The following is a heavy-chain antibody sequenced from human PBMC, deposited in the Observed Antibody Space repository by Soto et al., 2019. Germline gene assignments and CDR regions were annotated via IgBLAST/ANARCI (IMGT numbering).Heavy chain of an antibody. J-gene: IGHJ4*02. CDR2: ISYDGSNK. D-gene: IGHD2-15*01. CDR3: AEGRGRVVVAAPLEK. V-gene: IGHV3-30*18. CDR1: RFTFSSYG. Sequence: GGSLSVSCAASRFTFSSYGMHWVRQAPGKGLEWVALISYDGSNKYYADSVKGRFTISRDNSKNTLYLQMNSLRAEDSAVYYCAEGRGRVVVAAPLEKWGQGTLITVSS.